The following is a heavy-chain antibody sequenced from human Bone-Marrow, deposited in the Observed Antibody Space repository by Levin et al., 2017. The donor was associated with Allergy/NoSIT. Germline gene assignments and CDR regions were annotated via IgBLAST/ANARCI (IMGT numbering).Heavy chain of an antibody. V-gene: IGHV3-30*18. CDR2: ISYDGTNK. CDR1: GLTFNNYG. D-gene: IGHD3-10*01. CDR3: AKAGTMSRGVLFDY. J-gene: IGHJ4*02. Sequence: PGGSLRLSCAVSGLTFNNYGMNWVRLAPGKGLEWVALISYDGTNKFYADSVRGRFTISRDNSKNTVYLQMNSLRTDDTAVYYCAKAGTMSRGVLFDYWGQGTLVTVSS.